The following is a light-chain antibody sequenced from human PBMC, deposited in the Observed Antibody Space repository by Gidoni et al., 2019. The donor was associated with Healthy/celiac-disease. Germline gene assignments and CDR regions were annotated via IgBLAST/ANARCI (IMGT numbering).Light chain of an antibody. CDR3: QQLNSPIT. V-gene: IGKV1-9*01. Sequence: DIPLTQSPSFLSASVGDRVTITCRASQSISSYLAWYQQKPGKAPKLLIYAASTLQSGVPSRFSGSGSGTEFTLTISSLEHEDFATYYCQQLNSPITFGQGTRLEIK. CDR1: QSISSY. J-gene: IGKJ5*01. CDR2: AAS.